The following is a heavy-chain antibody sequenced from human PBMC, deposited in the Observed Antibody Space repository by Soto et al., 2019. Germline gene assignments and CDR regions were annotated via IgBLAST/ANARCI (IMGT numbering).Heavy chain of an antibody. D-gene: IGHD3-3*01. V-gene: IGHV1-18*04. Sequence: ASVKVSCKASGYTFTSYGISWVRQAPGQGLEWMGWISAYNGNTNYAQKLQGRVTMTTDTSTSTAYMELRSLRSDDTAVYYCARVYITIFGVVIMGPYYYGMDVWGQGTTVTVS. CDR1: GYTFTSYG. J-gene: IGHJ6*02. CDR3: ARVYITIFGVVIMGPYYYGMDV. CDR2: ISAYNGNT.